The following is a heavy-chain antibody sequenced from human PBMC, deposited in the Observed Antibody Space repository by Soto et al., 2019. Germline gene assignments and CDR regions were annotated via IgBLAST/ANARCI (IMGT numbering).Heavy chain of an antibody. D-gene: IGHD6-13*01. Sequence: EVQLVESGGGLVQPGGYLRLSCAASGFTVSSNYMSWVRQAPGKGLEWVSVIYSGGSTYYADSVKGRFTISRHNSKNTLYLQMNSLRAEDTAVYYCASDEAAAGPYYYMDVWGKGTTVTVSS. V-gene: IGHV3-53*04. CDR1: GFTVSSNY. CDR3: ASDEAAAGPYYYMDV. J-gene: IGHJ6*03. CDR2: IYSGGST.